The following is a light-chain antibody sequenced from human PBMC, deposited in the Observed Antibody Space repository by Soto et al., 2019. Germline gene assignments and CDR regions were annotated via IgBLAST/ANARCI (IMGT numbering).Light chain of an antibody. V-gene: IGKV3-20*01. Sequence: EIVLTQSPGTLSLSPGERATLSCRAGQSVSSSYLAWYQQKPGQAPRLLIYGASSRATGIPDRFSGSGSGTDFTLTISRLEPEDFVVYYCQQYGSSPPLTFGGGTKVEIK. CDR2: GAS. J-gene: IGKJ4*01. CDR3: QQYGSSPPLT. CDR1: QSVSSSY.